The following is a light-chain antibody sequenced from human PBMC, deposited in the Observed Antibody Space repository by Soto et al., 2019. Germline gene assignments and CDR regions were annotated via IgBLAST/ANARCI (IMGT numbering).Light chain of an antibody. V-gene: IGLV6-57*04. J-gene: IGLJ3*02. CDR2: KSN. CDR1: SGSIASNH. Sequence: NFMLTQPPSVSESPGKTVTISCTRSSGSIASNHVQWYQQRPGGAPTTVIYKSNQRPSGVPDRFSASKSGNTASLTVSGLQAEDEADYYCSSFVAGNNYWVFGGGTKLTVL. CDR3: SSFVAGNNYWV.